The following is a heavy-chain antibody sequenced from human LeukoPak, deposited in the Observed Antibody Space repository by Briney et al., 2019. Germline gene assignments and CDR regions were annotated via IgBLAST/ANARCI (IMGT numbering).Heavy chain of an antibody. J-gene: IGHJ4*02. V-gene: IGHV5-51*01. Sequence: GESLKISCKGSGYSFNSYWIGWVRQMPGKGLEWMGTIYPGDSGTRYSPSFEGQVTISADKSISTAYLQWSSLKASDTAMYFCARWLQSPRVFDFWGQGILVTVSS. CDR2: IYPGDSGT. CDR3: ARWLQSPRVFDF. CDR1: GYSFNSYW. D-gene: IGHD5-24*01.